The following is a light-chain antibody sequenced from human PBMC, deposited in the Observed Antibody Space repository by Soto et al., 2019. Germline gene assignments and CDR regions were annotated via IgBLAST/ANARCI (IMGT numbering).Light chain of an antibody. CDR3: QQYGSSVWT. J-gene: IGKJ1*01. Sequence: EIVLTQSPSTLSLSPGERATLSCRASLSITNNYLAWYQQKPGQAPRLLLYDASNRATGIPDRFSGSGSGTDFSLTISRLEPEDFAVYYCQQYGSSVWTFGQGTKVEIK. CDR2: DAS. V-gene: IGKV3-20*01. CDR1: LSITNNY.